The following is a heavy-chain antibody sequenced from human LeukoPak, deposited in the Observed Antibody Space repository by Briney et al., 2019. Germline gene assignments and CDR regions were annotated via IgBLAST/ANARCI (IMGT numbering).Heavy chain of an antibody. J-gene: IGHJ4*02. CDR3: ARVSATVVTPDYRDY. V-gene: IGHV3-21*01. Sequence: GGSLRLSCAASGFTFSSYSMNWVRQAPGQGLEWVSSISSSSSSYIYYADSVKGRFTISRDNAKNSLYLQMNSLRAEDTAVYYCARVSATVVTPDYRDYWGQGTLVTVSS. D-gene: IGHD4-23*01. CDR1: GFTFSSYS. CDR2: ISSSSSSYI.